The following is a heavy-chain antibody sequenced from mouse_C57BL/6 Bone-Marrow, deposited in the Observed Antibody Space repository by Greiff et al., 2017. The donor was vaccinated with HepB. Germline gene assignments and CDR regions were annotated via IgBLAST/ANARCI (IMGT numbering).Heavy chain of an antibody. D-gene: IGHD1-1*01. CDR3: ARSDYYGTDYYAMDY. Sequence: QVQLQQPGTELVKPGASVKLSCKASGYTFTSYWMHWVKQRPGQGLEWIGNINPSNGGTNYNEKFKSKATLTVDKSSSTAYMQLSSLTSEDSAVYYGARSDYYGTDYYAMDYWGQGTSVTVSS. J-gene: IGHJ4*01. CDR1: GYTFTSYW. CDR2: INPSNGGT. V-gene: IGHV1-53*01.